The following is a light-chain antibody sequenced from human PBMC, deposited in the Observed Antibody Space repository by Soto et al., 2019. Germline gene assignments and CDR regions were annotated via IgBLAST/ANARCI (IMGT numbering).Light chain of an antibody. Sequence: QSVLTQPPSVSAAPGQMVTIYCSGSSSNIGNNYVSWYQQLPGTAPKLLIYDNNKRPSGIPDRFSGSKSGTSATLGITGLQTGDEADYYCGTWDSSLSDVVFGGGTKLTVL. J-gene: IGLJ2*01. V-gene: IGLV1-51*01. CDR1: SSNIGNNY. CDR3: GTWDSSLSDVV. CDR2: DNN.